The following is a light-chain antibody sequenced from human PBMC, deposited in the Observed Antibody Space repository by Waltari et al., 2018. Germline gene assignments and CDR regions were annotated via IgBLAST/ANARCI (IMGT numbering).Light chain of an antibody. V-gene: IGLV1-40*01. CDR3: QSYDSSLRGFYV. CDR2: DNT. Sequence: QSVLTKPPSLSGAPGQRANSSCPGTGPNRRSVYGAQRCQQFPGTAPKLLIYDNTIRPSGVPARFSGSKSGTSASLAITGLQAEDEADYYCQSYDSSLRGFYVFGTGTKVTV. CDR1: GPNRRSVYG. J-gene: IGLJ1*01.